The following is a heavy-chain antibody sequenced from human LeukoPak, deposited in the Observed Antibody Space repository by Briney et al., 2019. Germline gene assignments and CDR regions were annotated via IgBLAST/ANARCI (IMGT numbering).Heavy chain of an antibody. Sequence: SETLSLTCAVYGGSFSGYYWNWIRQPPGKGLEWIGEINHSGSTNYNPSLKSRVTISVDTSKNQFSLKLSSVTAADTAVYYCARGQLRYFDWLPSTDFDYWGQGTLVTVSS. CDR2: INHSGST. J-gene: IGHJ4*02. CDR3: ARGQLRYFDWLPSTDFDY. CDR1: GGSFSGYY. D-gene: IGHD3-9*01. V-gene: IGHV4-34*01.